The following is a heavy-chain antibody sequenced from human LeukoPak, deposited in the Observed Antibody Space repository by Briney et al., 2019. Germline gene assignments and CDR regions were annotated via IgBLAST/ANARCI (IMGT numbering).Heavy chain of an antibody. J-gene: IGHJ1*01. D-gene: IGHD6-19*01. CDR1: GGPISSPNHF. Sequence: PSETLSLTCTVSGGPISSPNHFWGWVRQPPGKGLEWIGSVYYGGSTYSNPSLKSRVTMSADTSKNQFSLTLNSVTAADTAVYYCARVVAGTKDFQHWGQGTLVTVSS. V-gene: IGHV4-39*01. CDR3: ARVVAGTKDFQH. CDR2: VYYGGST.